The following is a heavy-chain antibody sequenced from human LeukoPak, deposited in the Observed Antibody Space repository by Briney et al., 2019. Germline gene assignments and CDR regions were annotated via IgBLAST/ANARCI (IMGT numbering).Heavy chain of an antibody. D-gene: IGHD5-18*01. CDR2: IIPIFGTA. Sequence: GASVKVSCKASGGTFSSYAISWVRQAPGQGLEWMGGIIPIFGTANYAQKFQGRVTITADESTSTAYMELSSLRSDDTAVYYCARVRIQLWSQIDYWGQGTLVTVSS. CDR1: GGTFSSYA. CDR3: ARVRIQLWSQIDY. J-gene: IGHJ4*02. V-gene: IGHV1-69*01.